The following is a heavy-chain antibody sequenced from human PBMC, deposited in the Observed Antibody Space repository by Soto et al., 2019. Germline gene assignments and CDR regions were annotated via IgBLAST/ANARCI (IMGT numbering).Heavy chain of an antibody. CDR1: GGSISGYY. J-gene: IGHJ6*02. CDR2: MYKTGST. V-gene: IGHV4-59*01. CDR3: ARDLWGYCGTDCYPLDV. D-gene: IGHD2-21*02. Sequence: QVQLQESGPGQVKPSETLSLTCTVSGGSISGYYWSWIRQPPGKGLEWIGYMYKTGSTVYNPSFKSRVTISVDTSKNQFSLKLNSVTAADTAVYYCARDLWGYCGTDCYPLDVWGQGTTVTVSS.